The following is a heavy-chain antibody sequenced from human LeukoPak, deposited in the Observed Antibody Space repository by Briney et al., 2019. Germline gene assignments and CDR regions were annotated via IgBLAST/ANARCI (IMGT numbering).Heavy chain of an antibody. Sequence: GASVTVSCKVSGYTLTELSMHWVRQAPGKGLEWMGGFDPEDGETIYAQKFQGRVTMTEDTSTDTAYMELSSLRSEDTAVYYCATGRIAVADHYFDYWGQGTLVTVSS. D-gene: IGHD6-19*01. CDR1: GYTLTELS. V-gene: IGHV1-24*01. CDR3: ATGRIAVADHYFDY. CDR2: FDPEDGET. J-gene: IGHJ4*02.